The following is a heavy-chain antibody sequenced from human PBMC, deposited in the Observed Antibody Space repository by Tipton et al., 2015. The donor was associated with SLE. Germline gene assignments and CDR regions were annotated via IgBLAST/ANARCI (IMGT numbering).Heavy chain of an antibody. J-gene: IGHJ4*02. CDR2: INHSGGT. Sequence: LRLSCAVNGEYLRAYHWTWIRQSPVKGLEWIGQINHSGGTKYNPSLKGRVTISQDSSKNQFFLRLNSVTAADTAVYYCARPVEKTTTPFDSWGQGTLVTVSS. CDR1: GEYLRAYH. D-gene: IGHD5-24*01. V-gene: IGHV4-34*01. CDR3: ARPVEKTTTPFDS.